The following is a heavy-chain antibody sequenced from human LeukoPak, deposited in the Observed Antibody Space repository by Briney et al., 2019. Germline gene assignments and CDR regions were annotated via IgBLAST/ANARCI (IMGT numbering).Heavy chain of an antibody. Sequence: GESLTLSCAASGFTFSSYAMSWVRQAPGKGLEWVSSSSGSGGSTYNADSVKGRFTISRDNSKNTLYLQMNSLRAEDTAVYYCAKMYYGNSGHFDYWGQGTLVTVSS. CDR3: AKMYYGNSGHFDY. CDR2: SSGSGGST. D-gene: IGHD3-22*01. CDR1: GFTFSSYA. V-gene: IGHV3-23*01. J-gene: IGHJ4*02.